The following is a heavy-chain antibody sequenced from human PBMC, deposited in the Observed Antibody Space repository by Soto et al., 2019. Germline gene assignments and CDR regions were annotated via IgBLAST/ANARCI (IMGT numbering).Heavy chain of an antibody. Sequence: QVQLQESGPGLVKPSETLSLTCTVSGGSISSNFWSWIRPPPRKGLEWIGNFYYTGSTNYNASLKSRVTISVDTSKNQFSLKLSSVTAADTAVYYCARLQRTVTAYYYYYDMDVWGQGTTVTVSS. J-gene: IGHJ6*02. CDR3: ARLQRTVTAYYYYYDMDV. D-gene: IGHD2-21*02. CDR2: FYYTGST. CDR1: GGSISSNF. V-gene: IGHV4-59*01.